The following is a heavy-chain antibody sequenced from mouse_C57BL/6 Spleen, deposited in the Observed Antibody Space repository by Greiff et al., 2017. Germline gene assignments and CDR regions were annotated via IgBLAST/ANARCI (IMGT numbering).Heavy chain of an antibody. CDR2: INPNNGGT. CDR3: ARGSNYTFDY. V-gene: IGHV1-22*01. D-gene: IGHD2-5*01. CDR1: GYTFTDYN. Sequence: VQLKESGPELVKPGASVKMSCKASGYTFTDYNMHWVKQSHGKSLEWIGYINPNNGGTSYNQKFKGKATLTVNKSSSTAYMALRSLTSEDSAVYYCARGSNYTFDYWGQGTTLTVSS. J-gene: IGHJ2*01.